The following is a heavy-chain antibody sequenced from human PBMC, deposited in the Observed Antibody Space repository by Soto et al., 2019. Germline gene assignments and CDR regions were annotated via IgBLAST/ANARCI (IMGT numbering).Heavy chain of an antibody. Sequence: PGGSLRLSCNASGFTVSSSYMSWVRQAPGMGLEWVAVIESGGTAHYADSVKGRFTISRGNPNNIIYLQLHTLRAEDTAVYYCAKDLGPLKLLNYVFYGLDVWGQGTTVTVSS. J-gene: IGHJ6*02. CDR2: IESGGTA. D-gene: IGHD2-21*02. CDR3: AKDLGPLKLLNYVFYGLDV. V-gene: IGHV3-53*01. CDR1: GFTVSSSY.